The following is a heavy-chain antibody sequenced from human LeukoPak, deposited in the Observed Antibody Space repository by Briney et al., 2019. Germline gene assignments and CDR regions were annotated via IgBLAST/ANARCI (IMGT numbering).Heavy chain of an antibody. Sequence: GESLKISCKGSGYSFTSYWIGWVRRMPGKGLEWMGIIYPGESDTRYSPSFQGQVTISADKSISTAYLQWSSLKASDTAMYYCARRSDSSGYLNYFDYWGQGTLVTVSS. CDR1: GYSFTSYW. D-gene: IGHD3-22*01. V-gene: IGHV5-51*01. J-gene: IGHJ4*02. CDR2: IYPGESDT. CDR3: ARRSDSSGYLNYFDY.